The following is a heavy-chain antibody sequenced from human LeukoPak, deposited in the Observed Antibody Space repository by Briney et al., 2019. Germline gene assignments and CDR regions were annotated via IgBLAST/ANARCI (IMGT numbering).Heavy chain of an antibody. Sequence: SETLSLTCTVSGGSISSSSYYWGWIRQPPGKGLEWIGSIYYSGSTYYNPSLKSRVTISVDTSKNQFSLKLSSVTAADTAVYYCARMYYYDSSPGDAFDIWGQGTMVTVSS. V-gene: IGHV4-39*07. CDR1: GGSISSSSYY. J-gene: IGHJ3*02. CDR2: IYYSGST. D-gene: IGHD3-22*01. CDR3: ARMYYYDSSPGDAFDI.